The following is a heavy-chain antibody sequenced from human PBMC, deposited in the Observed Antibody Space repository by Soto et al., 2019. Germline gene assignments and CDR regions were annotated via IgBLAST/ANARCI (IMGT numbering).Heavy chain of an antibody. V-gene: IGHV4-34*02. D-gene: IGHD3-10*01. CDR3: ARNGVGFGFDI. J-gene: IGHJ3*02. Sequence: QVQQQQWGARLLKPSETLSLTCAEYVRSMSGYNWSWLRRSPVRGLEWIGEIGPAGDTNYGPSFMSRVTVSVDTSKYELSLRLTQVTAADTATYLCARNGVGFGFDIWGLGTMVSVSS. CDR2: IGPAGDT. CDR1: VRSMSGYN.